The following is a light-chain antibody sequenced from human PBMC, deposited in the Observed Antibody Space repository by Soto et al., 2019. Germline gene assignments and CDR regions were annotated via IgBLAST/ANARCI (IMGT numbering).Light chain of an antibody. CDR2: EVN. V-gene: IGLV2-14*01. J-gene: IGLJ3*02. CDR1: SSDIGDYNY. CDR3: SSFTSISTWV. Sequence: QSALTQPASVSGSPGQSITISCTGTSSDIGDYNYVSSYQQHPGKTPKLMIYEVNNRPSGVSNRFSGSKSGNTASLTISGLQAEDEADYYCSSFTSISTWVFGGGTKLTVL.